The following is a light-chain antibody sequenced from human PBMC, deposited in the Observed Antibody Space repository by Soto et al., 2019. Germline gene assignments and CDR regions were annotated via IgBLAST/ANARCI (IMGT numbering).Light chain of an antibody. CDR1: SEHSGYA. CDR2: LNRDGRH. Sequence: QPVLTQSPSVSASLGASVKLTCSLSSEHSGYAIAWHQQQPEKGPRFLMKLNRDGRHSKGDGIPDRFSGSSSGAARYLSISNLQSEDEADYYCQTWDAGQVVFGGGTKVTVL. J-gene: IGLJ2*01. CDR3: QTWDAGQVV. V-gene: IGLV4-69*01.